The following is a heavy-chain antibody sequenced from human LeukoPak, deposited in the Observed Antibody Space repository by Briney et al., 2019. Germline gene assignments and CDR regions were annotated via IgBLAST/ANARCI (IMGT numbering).Heavy chain of an antibody. CDR1: GGSTNTGGYF. D-gene: IGHD5-12*01. J-gene: IGHJ4*02. CDR3: ARESRGPYSGYDSEVDY. Sequence: PSETLSLTCTVSGGSTNTGGYFWGWIRQPPGKGLDWIASIYYSGSTHYNPSLKSRAAIFVDTSKNQFSLKLSSVTAADTAVYYCARESRGPYSGYDSEVDYWGQGTLVTVSS. CDR2: IYYSGST. V-gene: IGHV4-39*02.